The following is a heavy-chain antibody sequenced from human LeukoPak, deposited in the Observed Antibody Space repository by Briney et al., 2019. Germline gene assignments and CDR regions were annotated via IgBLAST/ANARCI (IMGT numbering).Heavy chain of an antibody. J-gene: IGHJ4*02. CDR2: IKQDGSEK. CDR3: VRDTSNYYGSGTYPWAY. Sequence: GGSLRLSCIVSGFTFSSYWMTWVRQAPGKGLEWVANIKQDGSEKYYVDSVKGRFTISRDNAKNSLYLQMNSLRAEDTAVYYCVRDTSNYYGSGTYPWAYWGQGTLVTVSS. V-gene: IGHV3-7*04. D-gene: IGHD3-10*01. CDR1: GFTFSSYW.